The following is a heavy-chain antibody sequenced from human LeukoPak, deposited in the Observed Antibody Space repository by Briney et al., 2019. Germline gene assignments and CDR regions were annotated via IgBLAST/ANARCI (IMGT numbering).Heavy chain of an antibody. D-gene: IGHD3-3*01. CDR2: ISYDGNNK. J-gene: IGHJ4*02. V-gene: IGHV3-30-3*01. Sequence: GGSLRLSCAASGFTFSNYAMHGVRQAPGKGLEWVAVISYDGNNKYYADSVKGRFTISRDNSKSTLYLQMNSLRAEDTAVYYCARAPVSDYYNFWSGYRLMDYWGQGTLVTVSS. CDR1: GFTFSNYA. CDR3: ARAPVSDYYNFWSGYRLMDY.